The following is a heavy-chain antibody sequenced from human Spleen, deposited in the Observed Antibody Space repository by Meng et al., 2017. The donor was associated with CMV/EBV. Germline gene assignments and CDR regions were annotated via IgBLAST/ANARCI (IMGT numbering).Heavy chain of an antibody. CDR2: IKSETDGGTT. Sequence: GESLKISCAASRFAFKKVWMSWVRQAPGKGLEWVGRIKSETDGGTTDYATPVNGRFSISRDDSKNTVYLQMNSLRPEDTALYYCAKTEGSSSWSPYYYGMDVWGQGTTVTVSS. D-gene: IGHD6-13*01. V-gene: IGHV3-15*05. CDR1: RFAFKKVW. CDR3: AKTEGSSSWSPYYYGMDV. J-gene: IGHJ6*02.